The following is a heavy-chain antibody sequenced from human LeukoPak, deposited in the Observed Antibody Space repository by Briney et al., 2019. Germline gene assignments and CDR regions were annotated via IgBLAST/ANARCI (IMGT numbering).Heavy chain of an antibody. V-gene: IGHV4-59*03. Sequence: SETLSLTCTVSGGSISSYYWSWIRQPPGKGLEWIGYIYYSGSTNYNPSLKSRVTISIDTSKNQFSLKLNSVTAADTAVNYCAAESERWLVRSWGQGTLVTVSS. CDR3: AAESERWLVRS. J-gene: IGHJ4*02. D-gene: IGHD6-19*01. CDR1: GGSISSYY. CDR2: IYYSGST.